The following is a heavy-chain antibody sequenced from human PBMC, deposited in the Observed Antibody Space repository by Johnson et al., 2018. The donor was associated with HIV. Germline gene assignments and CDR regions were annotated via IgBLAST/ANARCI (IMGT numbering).Heavy chain of an antibody. V-gene: IGHV3-23*04. J-gene: IGHJ3*02. D-gene: IGHD6-19*01. CDR2: IGASGGRP. Sequence: MMLVESGGGVVRPGGSLRLSCAASGLTFSNYAMSWVRQGPGKGLEWVSAIGASGGRPFYADSVKGRFTISRANSNNTLYLKMNSLRAEDTAVYYCARHKAVADAFDIWGQGTVVTVS. CDR3: ARHKAVADAFDI. CDR1: GLTFSNYA.